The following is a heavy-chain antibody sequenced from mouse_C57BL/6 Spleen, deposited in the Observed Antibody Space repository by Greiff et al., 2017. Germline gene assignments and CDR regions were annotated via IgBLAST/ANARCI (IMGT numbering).Heavy chain of an antibody. J-gene: IGHJ2*01. Sequence: EVQLQQSGPGLVKPSQSLSLTCSVTGYSITSGYYWNWIRQFPGNKLEWMGYISYDGSNNYNPSLKNRISITRDTSKNQFFLKLNSVTTEDTATYYCARELGLGDFDYWGQGTTLTVSS. CDR2: ISYDGSN. V-gene: IGHV3-6*01. D-gene: IGHD4-1*01. CDR3: ARELGLGDFDY. CDR1: GYSITSGYY.